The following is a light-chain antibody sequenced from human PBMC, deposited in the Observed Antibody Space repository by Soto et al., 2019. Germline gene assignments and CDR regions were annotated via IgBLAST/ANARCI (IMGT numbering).Light chain of an antibody. CDR3: QQYGSSWWT. CDR2: GAS. V-gene: IGKV3-20*01. J-gene: IGKJ1*01. Sequence: EIVLTQSPGTLSLSPGERATLSCRASQSVSSSYLAWYQQKPGQAPGLLIYGASSRATGIPDRFSGSGSGTDFTLTISRLEPEDFAVYYCQQYGSSWWTFGQGTKVDIK. CDR1: QSVSSSY.